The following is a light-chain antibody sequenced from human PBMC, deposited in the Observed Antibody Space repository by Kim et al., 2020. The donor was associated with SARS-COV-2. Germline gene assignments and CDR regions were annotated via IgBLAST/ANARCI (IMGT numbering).Light chain of an antibody. CDR2: EVN. CDR3: SAYTSTSTLV. V-gene: IGLV2-14*01. Sequence: QSALTQPASVSGSPGQSITISCTGTSSDIGAYDYVSWYQQHPGKAPKLMIYEVNNRPSGVSNRFFGSKSGNTASLTISGLQAEVEADYYCSAYTSTSTLVFGTGTKVTVL. J-gene: IGLJ1*01. CDR1: SSDIGAYDY.